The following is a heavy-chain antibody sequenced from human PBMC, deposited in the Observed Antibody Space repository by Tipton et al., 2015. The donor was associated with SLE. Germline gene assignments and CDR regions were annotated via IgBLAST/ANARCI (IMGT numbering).Heavy chain of an antibody. CDR1: GFTFSDYY. D-gene: IGHD3-3*01. Sequence: GSLRLSCAASGFTFSDYYMSWIRQAPGKGLEWVSYISSGGSTIYYADSVKGRFTISRDNAKNLLYLQMSSLRAVDTAVYYCARHGAYYDFWSGPNGAFDIWGQGTMVTVSS. V-gene: IGHV3-11*01. CDR3: ARHGAYYDFWSGPNGAFDI. J-gene: IGHJ3*02. CDR2: ISSGGSTI.